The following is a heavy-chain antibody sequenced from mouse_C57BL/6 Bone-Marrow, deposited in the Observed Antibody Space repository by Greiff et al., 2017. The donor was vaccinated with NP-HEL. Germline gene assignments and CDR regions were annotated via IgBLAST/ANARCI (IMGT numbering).Heavy chain of an antibody. CDR1: GYTFTSYW. CDR2: IDPSDSYT. CDR3: AIITTVVADRYFDV. V-gene: IGHV1-69*01. D-gene: IGHD1-1*01. Sequence: VQLQQSGAELVMPGASVKLSCKASGYTFTSYWMHWVKQRPGQGLEWIGEIDPSDSYTNYNQKFKGKSTLTVDKSSSTAYMQLSSLTSEDSAVYYCAIITTVVADRYFDVWGTGTTVTVSS. J-gene: IGHJ1*03.